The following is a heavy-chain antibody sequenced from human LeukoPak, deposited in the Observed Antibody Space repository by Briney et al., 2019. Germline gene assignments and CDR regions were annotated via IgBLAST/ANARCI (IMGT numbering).Heavy chain of an antibody. CDR3: ARQLLKGVWFDP. J-gene: IGHJ5*02. CDR1: GYTFTSYG. V-gene: IGHV1-18*01. D-gene: IGHD2-2*01. Sequence: ASVKVSCKASGYTFTSYGISWVRQAPGQGLEWMGWISAYNGNTNYAQKLQGRVTMTTDTSTSTAYTELSSLRSEDTAVYYCARQLLKGVWFDPWGQGTLVTVSS. CDR2: ISAYNGNT.